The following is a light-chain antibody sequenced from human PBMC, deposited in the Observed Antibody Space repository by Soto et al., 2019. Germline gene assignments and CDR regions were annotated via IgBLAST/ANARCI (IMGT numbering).Light chain of an antibody. J-gene: IGLJ7*01. CDR2: SNN. CDR3: ATWDDSLNGAV. V-gene: IGLV1-44*01. Sequence: QSVLTQPPSASGTPGQRVTISCSGTRSNVGSNNVNWNQQLPGTAPKLLIYSNNRRPSGVPDRFSGFKSVTSASLSISGLQSEDEADYYCATWDDSLNGAVFGGGTQLTVL. CDR1: RSNVGSNN.